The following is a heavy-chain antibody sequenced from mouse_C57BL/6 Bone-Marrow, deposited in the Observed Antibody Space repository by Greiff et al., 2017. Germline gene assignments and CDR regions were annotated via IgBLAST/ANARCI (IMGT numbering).Heavy chain of an antibody. V-gene: IGHV1-59*01. D-gene: IGHD2-2*01. J-gene: IGHJ4*01. CDR3: ARGGRLRYAMDY. Sequence: QVQLQQPGAELVRPGTSVKLSCKASGYTFTSYWMHWVKQRPGQGLEWIGVIDPSDSFTNYNQKLKGKATLTVDTSSSTAYMQLSSLTSEDSAVYYCARGGRLRYAMDYWGQGTSVTVSS. CDR1: GYTFTSYW. CDR2: IDPSDSFT.